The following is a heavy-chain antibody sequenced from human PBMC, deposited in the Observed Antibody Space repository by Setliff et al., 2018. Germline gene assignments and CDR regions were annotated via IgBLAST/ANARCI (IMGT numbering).Heavy chain of an antibody. D-gene: IGHD5-12*01. Sequence: SETLSLTCTVSGGSVSDSTYYWGWVRQPPGKGLEWIGSIYYRGINFSNPSLRSRVTMSVDTSKNQFSLKLRSVTAADTAVYYCARGGTFRYFDYWGQGTPVTVS. CDR1: GGSVSDSTYY. CDR2: IYYRGIN. V-gene: IGHV4-39*07. CDR3: ARGGTFRYFDY. J-gene: IGHJ4*02.